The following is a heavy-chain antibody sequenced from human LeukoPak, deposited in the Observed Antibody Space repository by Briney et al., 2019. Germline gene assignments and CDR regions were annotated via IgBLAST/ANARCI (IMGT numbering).Heavy chain of an antibody. CDR2: ISYDGSNK. D-gene: IGHD5-18*01. V-gene: IGHV3-30-3*01. Sequence: PGRSLRLSCAASGFTFSSYAMHWVRQAPGKGLEWVAVISYDGSNKYYADSVKGRFTISRDNSKNTLYLQMNSLRAEDTAVYYCARDQGYSYVGYWGQGTLVTVSS. J-gene: IGHJ4*02. CDR1: GFTFSSYA. CDR3: ARDQGYSYVGY.